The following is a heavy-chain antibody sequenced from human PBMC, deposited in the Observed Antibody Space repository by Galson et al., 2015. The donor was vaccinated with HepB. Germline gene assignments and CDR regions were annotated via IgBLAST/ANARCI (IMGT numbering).Heavy chain of an antibody. CDR2: ISGSGGST. CDR1: GFTFSSYA. Sequence: SLRLSCAASGFTFSSYAMSWVRQAPGKGLKWVSAISGSGGSTYYADSVKGRFTISRDNSKNTLYLQMNSLRAEDTAVYYCAKWWYQLMASDYWGQGTLVTVSS. J-gene: IGHJ4*02. V-gene: IGHV3-23*01. D-gene: IGHD2-2*01. CDR3: AKWWYQLMASDY.